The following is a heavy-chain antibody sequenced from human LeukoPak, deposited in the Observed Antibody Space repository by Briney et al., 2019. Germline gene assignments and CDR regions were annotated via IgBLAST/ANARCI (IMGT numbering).Heavy chain of an antibody. CDR2: IIPIFGTA. V-gene: IGHV1-69*05. D-gene: IGHD2-2*01. Sequence: GASVKVSCKASGGTFSSYAISWVRQAPGQGLEWMGRIIPIFGTANYAQKFQGRVTITTDESTSTAYMELSSLRSEDTAVYYCARDGALYCSSTSCYPGRDYYYYYMDVWGKGTTVTVSS. CDR1: GGTFSSYA. CDR3: ARDGALYCSSTSCYPGRDYYYYYMDV. J-gene: IGHJ6*03.